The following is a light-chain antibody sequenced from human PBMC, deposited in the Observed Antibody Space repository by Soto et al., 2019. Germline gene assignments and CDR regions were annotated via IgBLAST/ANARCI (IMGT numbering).Light chain of an antibody. J-gene: IGLJ1*01. Sequence: QSALTQPASASGSPGQSITISCTGTSSDVGGYNYVSWYQQHPGKAPKLMIYEVSNRPSGVSNRFSGSKSGNTASLTISGLQAEDEADYYCSSYTSISIDYVFGTGTKLTVL. CDR2: EVS. V-gene: IGLV2-14*01. CDR1: SSDVGGYNY. CDR3: SSYTSISIDYV.